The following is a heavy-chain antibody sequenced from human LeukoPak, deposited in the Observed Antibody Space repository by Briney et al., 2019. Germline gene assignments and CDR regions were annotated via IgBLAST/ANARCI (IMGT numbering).Heavy chain of an antibody. Sequence: SETLSLTCTVSGYSISSGYYWGWIRQPPGKGLEWIGYIYYSGSTNYNPSLKSRVTISVDTSKNQFSLKLSSVTAADTAVYYCARGPPTVPGLFDYWGQGTLVTVSS. D-gene: IGHD4-17*01. CDR1: GYSISSGYY. CDR3: ARGPPTVPGLFDY. J-gene: IGHJ4*02. CDR2: IYYSGST. V-gene: IGHV4-61*01.